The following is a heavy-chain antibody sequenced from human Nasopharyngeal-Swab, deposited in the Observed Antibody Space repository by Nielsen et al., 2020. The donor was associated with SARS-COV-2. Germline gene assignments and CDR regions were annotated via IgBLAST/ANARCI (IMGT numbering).Heavy chain of an antibody. Sequence: GESLKISCAASGFTFSSYSMNWVRQAPGKGLEWVSSISSSSSYIYYADSVKGRFTISRDNAKNSLYLQMNSLRAEDTAVYYCASYGSGRKRDYWDQGTLVTVSS. CDR1: GFTFSSYS. CDR2: ISSSSSYI. CDR3: ASYGSGRKRDY. D-gene: IGHD3-10*01. V-gene: IGHV3-21*01. J-gene: IGHJ4*02.